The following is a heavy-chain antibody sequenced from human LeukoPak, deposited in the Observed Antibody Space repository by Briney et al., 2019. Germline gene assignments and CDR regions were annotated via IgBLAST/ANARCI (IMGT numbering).Heavy chain of an antibody. V-gene: IGHV4-61*02. J-gene: IGHJ3*02. CDR3: ASARGAYDFWSGYWDDAFDI. CDR1: GGSISRGSYY. CDR2: IFTSGST. Sequence: SETLSLTCTVSGGSISRGSYYWSWIRQPPRKGPEWIGRIFTSGSTNYNPSLKSRVTISVDTSKNQFSLKLSSVTAADTAVYYCASARGAYDFWSGYWDDAFDIWGQGTMVTVSS. D-gene: IGHD3-3*01.